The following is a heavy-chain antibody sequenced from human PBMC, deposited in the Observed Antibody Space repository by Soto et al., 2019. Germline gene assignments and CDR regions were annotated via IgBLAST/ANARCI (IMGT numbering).Heavy chain of an antibody. Sequence: QVQLVQSGAEVKKPGPAVTVSCKASGGTFSSYTISWVRQAPGQGLGWMAGISHIFGTPIYAQKFQDRVTITADDSTRTAYMEMNRLTSEDTAVYYCARVVVGSRLSLDYWGQGTLVTISS. CDR2: ISHIFGTP. D-gene: IGHD1-26*01. J-gene: IGHJ4*02. V-gene: IGHV1-69*01. CDR1: GGTFSSYT. CDR3: ARVVVGSRLSLDY.